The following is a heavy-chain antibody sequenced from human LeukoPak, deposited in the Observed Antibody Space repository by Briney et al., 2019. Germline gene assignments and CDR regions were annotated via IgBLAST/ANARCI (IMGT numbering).Heavy chain of an antibody. CDR1: GGSISSSSYY. CDR2: IYYSGST. J-gene: IGHJ4*02. V-gene: IGHV4-39*01. D-gene: IGHD6-6*01. CDR3: ARRGSSSSLDY. Sequence: SETLSLTCTDSGGSISSSSYYWGWIRQPPGKGLEWIGSIYYSGSTYYNPSLKSRVIISVDTSKNQFSLKLSSVTAADTAVYYCARRGSSSSLDYWGQGTLVTVSS.